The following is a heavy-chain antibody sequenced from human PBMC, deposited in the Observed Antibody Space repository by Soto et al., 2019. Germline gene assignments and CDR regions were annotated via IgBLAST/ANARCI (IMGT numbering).Heavy chain of an antibody. Sequence: ASVKSSCKASGYTFTSFDISWVRQAPGQGLEWMGWISAYNGNTNYAQKLQGRVTMTTDTSTSTAYMELRSLRSDDTAVYYCAREVVGATYFDYWGQGTLVTVSS. D-gene: IGHD1-26*01. CDR1: GYTFTSFD. V-gene: IGHV1-18*01. J-gene: IGHJ4*02. CDR3: AREVVGATYFDY. CDR2: ISAYNGNT.